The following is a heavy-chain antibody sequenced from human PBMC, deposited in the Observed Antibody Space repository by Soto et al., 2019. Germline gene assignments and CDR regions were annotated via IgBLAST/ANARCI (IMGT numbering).Heavy chain of an antibody. J-gene: IGHJ6*02. D-gene: IGHD6-13*01. CDR3: ARDCSSSWYYYYGMDV. V-gene: IGHV4-30-4*01. CDR1: GGSISSGDYY. Sequence: SETLSLTCTVSGGSISSGDYYWSWIRQPPGKGLEWIGYIYYSGSTYYNPSLKSRVTISVDTSKNQFSLKLSSVTAADTAVYYCARDCSSSWYYYYGMDVWCQETTVTVSS. CDR2: IYYSGST.